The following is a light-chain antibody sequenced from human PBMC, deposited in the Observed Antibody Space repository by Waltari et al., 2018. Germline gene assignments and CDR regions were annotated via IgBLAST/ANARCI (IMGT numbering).Light chain of an antibody. CDR3: AAWDVSLKGV. V-gene: IGLV1-44*01. CDR2: SNK. CDR1: SSNIGSNT. Sequence: QSVLTQPPSASGTPGQRVTISCSGSSSNIGSNTVNWYQQLPGMAPKRIIYSNKQRPPGVPDRFSGSKSGTSASMAISGLQSDDEADYYCAAWDVSLKGVFGGGTKVTVL. J-gene: IGLJ2*01.